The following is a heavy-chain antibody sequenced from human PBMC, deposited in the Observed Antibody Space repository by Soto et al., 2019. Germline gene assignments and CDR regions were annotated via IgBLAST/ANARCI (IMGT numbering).Heavy chain of an antibody. CDR1: ASTTSRYS. V-gene: IGHV4-59*01. J-gene: IGHJ4*02. CDR2: IYSSGST. Sequence: PSETLSLTCNVSASTTSRYSWSWIRQPPGKGLEWIGYIYSSGSTNYNPYLKSRVTISVDTSKNQFSLKLSSVTAADTAVYYCARSDGRYWGQGTLVTVSS. CDR3: ARSDGRY.